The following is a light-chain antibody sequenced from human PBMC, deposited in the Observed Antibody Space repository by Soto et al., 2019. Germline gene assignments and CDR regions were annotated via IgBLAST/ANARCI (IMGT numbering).Light chain of an antibody. V-gene: IGKV1-39*01. Sequence: DIQMTQSPSSLSASVGDRVTITCRASQSISSYLNWYQQKPGKAPKLLIYAASSLQSGVPSRFSGSGSGTDFTRTISSLQPEDFATYYCQQSYSTLGYTFGQGTKLEIK. CDR3: QQSYSTLGYT. J-gene: IGKJ2*01. CDR1: QSISSY. CDR2: AAS.